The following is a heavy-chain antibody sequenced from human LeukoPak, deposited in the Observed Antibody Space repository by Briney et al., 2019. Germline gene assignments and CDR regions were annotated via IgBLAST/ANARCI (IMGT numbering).Heavy chain of an antibody. J-gene: IGHJ6*04. CDR3: ARGYTYYYGSGIPYYGMDV. Sequence: KTSQTLSLTCTVSGGSISSGGYYWSWIRQHPEKGLEWIGYIYYSGSTYYNPSLKSRVTISVDTSKNQFSLKLSSVTAADTAVYYCARGYTYYYGSGIPYYGMDVWGKGTTVTVSS. CDR1: GGSISSGGYY. V-gene: IGHV4-31*03. CDR2: IYYSGST. D-gene: IGHD3-10*01.